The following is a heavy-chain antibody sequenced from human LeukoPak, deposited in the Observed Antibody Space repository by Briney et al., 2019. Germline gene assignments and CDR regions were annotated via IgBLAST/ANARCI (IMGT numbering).Heavy chain of an antibody. CDR3: AKDPHDTSGYYLDY. Sequence: PGGSLRLSCAASGFTLNTYGMSWVRQALRKGVEWVSSINGNGGSTFYADSVRGRFTISGDNSQNTLYLEMNSLRAEDSAVYYCAKDPHDTSGYYLDYWGQGTRVTVSS. CDR1: GFTLNTYG. V-gene: IGHV3-23*01. D-gene: IGHD3-22*01. CDR2: INGNGGST. J-gene: IGHJ4*02.